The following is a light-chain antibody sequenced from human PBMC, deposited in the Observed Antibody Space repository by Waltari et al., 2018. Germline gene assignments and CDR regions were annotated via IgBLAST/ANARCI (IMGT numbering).Light chain of an antibody. CDR3: AAWDDSLAWV. CDR1: SSNIGSNT. V-gene: IGLV1-44*01. J-gene: IGLJ3*02. Sequence: QSVLTQPPSASGTPGQRVTISCSGSSSNIGSNTVNWYQQLPGTAPKLLIYTNKQRPSGVPGRLSGSKSGTSASLAISGLQSEDEADYYCAAWDDSLAWVFGGGTKLTVL. CDR2: TNK.